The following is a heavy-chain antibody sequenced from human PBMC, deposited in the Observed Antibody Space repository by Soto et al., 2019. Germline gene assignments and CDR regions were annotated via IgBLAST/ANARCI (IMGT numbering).Heavy chain of an antibody. V-gene: IGHV3-48*01. D-gene: IGHD2-8*02. J-gene: IGHJ4*02. Sequence: EVQLVESGGGLVQPGGSLRLSCAASGFTFSTYSMNWVRQVPGRGLEWLSYISSGGGTIYYADSVKGRFTISRDNAKKSLYLQINGLRAEDTALYYCARLYCTGGACPSDYWGQGTLVTVSS. CDR1: GFTFSTYS. CDR3: ARLYCTGGACPSDY. CDR2: ISSGGGTI.